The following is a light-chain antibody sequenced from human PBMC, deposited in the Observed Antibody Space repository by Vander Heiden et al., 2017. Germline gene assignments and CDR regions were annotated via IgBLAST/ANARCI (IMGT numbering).Light chain of an antibody. V-gene: IGKV3-15*01. CDR2: GAS. J-gene: IGKJ4*01. Sequence: IVMTPSPATLSVSPGERATLSCRASQSVSSNLAWFQQKPGQAPRLLIYGASTRATGIPARFSGSGSGTEFTLTISSLKSEDFAVYYCQQYNNGPLTFGGGTKVEIK. CDR1: QSVSSN. CDR3: QQYNNGPLT.